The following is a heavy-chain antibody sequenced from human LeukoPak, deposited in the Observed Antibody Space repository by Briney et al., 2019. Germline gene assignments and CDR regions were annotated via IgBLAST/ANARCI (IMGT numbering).Heavy chain of an antibody. Sequence: GGSLRLSCAASGFTFSSYEMNWVRQAPGKGLEWVSYISSSGSTIYYADSVKGRFSISRGNAKNSLYLQMNSLRAEDTAVYYCASHPTSSIAARTGFDYWGQGTLVTVSS. CDR1: GFTFSSYE. D-gene: IGHD6-6*01. CDR2: ISSSGSTI. V-gene: IGHV3-48*03. J-gene: IGHJ4*02. CDR3: ASHPTSSIAARTGFDY.